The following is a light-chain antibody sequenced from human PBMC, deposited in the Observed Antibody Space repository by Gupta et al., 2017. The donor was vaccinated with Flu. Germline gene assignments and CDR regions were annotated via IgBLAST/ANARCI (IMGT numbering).Light chain of an antibody. CDR3: SSHASTSTRTV. J-gene: IGLJ1*01. Sequence: QADLTQPASVSGPPGQSITISCSGTSSDVGGSKFVSWYQQPPGKAPNLVIYEVTNRPSGVSNRLSRSKSGNTTSLTISGLQSEDEADYYCSSHASTSTRTVFGTGTKVTVL. V-gene: IGLV2-14*01. CDR1: SSDVGGSKF. CDR2: EVT.